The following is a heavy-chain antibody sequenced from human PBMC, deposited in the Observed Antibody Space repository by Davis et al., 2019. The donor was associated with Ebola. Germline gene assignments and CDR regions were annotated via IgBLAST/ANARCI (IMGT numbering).Heavy chain of an antibody. CDR2: LGTSADT. J-gene: IGHJ3*02. CDR3: VKDTSNIWFDI. D-gene: IGHD1-26*01. Sequence: GGSLRLSCAASGFIVSSNYMSWVRQAPGKGQEWVSTLGTSADTYYADSVKGRFTISRDNSKNTLYLQMNGLRVEDTAIYFCVKDTSNIWFDIWGQGTMVTVSS. V-gene: IGHV3-53*01. CDR1: GFIVSSNY.